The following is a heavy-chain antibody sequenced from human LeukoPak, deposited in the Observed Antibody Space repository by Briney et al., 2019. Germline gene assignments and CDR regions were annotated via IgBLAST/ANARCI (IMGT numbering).Heavy chain of an antibody. Sequence: SETLSLTCAVYGGSFSGYYWSWIRQPPGKGLEWIGEINHSGSTNYNPSLKSRVTISVDTSKNQFSLKLSSVTAADTAVYYCARGPVVLQYFDWLSRSWFDPWGQGTLVTVSS. V-gene: IGHV4-34*01. CDR1: GGSFSGYY. CDR2: INHSGST. J-gene: IGHJ5*02. CDR3: ARGPVVLQYFDWLSRSWFDP. D-gene: IGHD3-9*01.